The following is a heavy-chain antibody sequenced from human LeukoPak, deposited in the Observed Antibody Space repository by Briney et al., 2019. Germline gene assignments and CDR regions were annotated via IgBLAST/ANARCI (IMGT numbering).Heavy chain of an antibody. CDR1: VFTFSSYA. CDR2: ISGSGGST. D-gene: IGHD4-11*01. Sequence: EGSLRLSCAASVFTFSSYAMSWVRQPPAKGLEWVSAISGSGGSTYYADSVKGRFTIPRDNSKNTLYVQMKSLRAEDTAVYYCAKLRSNYINYDAFDIWGQGTMVTVSS. J-gene: IGHJ3*02. V-gene: IGHV3-23*01. CDR3: AKLRSNYINYDAFDI.